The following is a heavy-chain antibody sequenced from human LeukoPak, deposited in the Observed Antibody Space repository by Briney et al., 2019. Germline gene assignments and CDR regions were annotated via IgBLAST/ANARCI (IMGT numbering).Heavy chain of an antibody. CDR3: ARDLGQPRYYSSGYQGGYYFDY. J-gene: IGHJ4*02. Sequence: ASVKVSCKASGYTFTGYYMHWVRQAPGQGLEWMGWINPNSGGTNYAQKFQGRVTMTRDTSISTAYMELSRLRSDDTAVYYCARDLGQPRYYSSGYQGGYYFDYWGQGTLVTVSS. D-gene: IGHD3-22*01. V-gene: IGHV1-2*02. CDR2: INPNSGGT. CDR1: GYTFTGYY.